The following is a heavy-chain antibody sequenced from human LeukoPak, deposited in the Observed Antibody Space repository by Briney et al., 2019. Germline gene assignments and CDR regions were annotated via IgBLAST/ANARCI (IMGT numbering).Heavy chain of an antibody. D-gene: IGHD1-26*01. Sequence: SETLSLTCAVSGGSISSGGYSWSWLRQPPGKGLEWIGYIYHSGSTYYNPSLKRRVTLSVDRSKHQFSLKLSSVTAADTAVYYCARSSGSYYFDYWGQGTLVTVSS. CDR2: IYHSGST. CDR1: GGSISSGGYS. CDR3: ARSSGSYYFDY. V-gene: IGHV4-30-2*01. J-gene: IGHJ4*02.